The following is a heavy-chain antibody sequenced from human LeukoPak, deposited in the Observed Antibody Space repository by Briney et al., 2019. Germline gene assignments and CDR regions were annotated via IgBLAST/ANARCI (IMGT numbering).Heavy chain of an antibody. CDR2: ISYDGSNR. D-gene: IGHD3-10*01. CDR1: GFTFSSCA. CDR3: ARDNGFGGPFDY. J-gene: IGHJ4*02. Sequence: GGSLRLTCAASGFTFSSCAMHWVRQAPGKGLEWVAVISYDGSNRYYADSVKGRFTISRDNSKNTLYLQMNSLRAEDTAVYYCARDNGFGGPFDYWGQGTLVTVSS. V-gene: IGHV3-30-3*01.